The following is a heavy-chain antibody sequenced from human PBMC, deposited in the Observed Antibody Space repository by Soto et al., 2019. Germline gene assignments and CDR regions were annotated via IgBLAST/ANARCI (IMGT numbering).Heavy chain of an antibody. CDR1: GGTFSRYA. V-gene: IGHV1-69*13. CDR2: IIPIFGTA. D-gene: IGHD3-22*01. CDR3: ARDDDSSGYYHGSYFDY. J-gene: IGHJ4*02. Sequence: ASVKVSCKTSGGTFSRYAISWVRQAPGQGLEWMGGIIPIFGTANYAQKFQGRVTITADESTSTAYMELSSLRSEDTAVYYCARDDDSSGYYHGSYFDYWGQGTLVTVSS.